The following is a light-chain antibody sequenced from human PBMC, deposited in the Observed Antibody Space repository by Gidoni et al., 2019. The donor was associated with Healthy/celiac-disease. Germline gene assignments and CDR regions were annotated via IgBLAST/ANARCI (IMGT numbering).Light chain of an antibody. J-gene: IGKJ2*01. CDR1: QSVSSSY. Sequence: EIVLTQPPGTLSLSPGERATLSGRASQSVSSSYLAWYQQKPGQAPRLLIYGASSRATGIPDRFSGSGSGTDFTLTISRLEPEDFAVYYCQQYGSSPPRYTFGQGTKLEIK. CDR2: GAS. CDR3: QQYGSSPPRYT. V-gene: IGKV3-20*01.